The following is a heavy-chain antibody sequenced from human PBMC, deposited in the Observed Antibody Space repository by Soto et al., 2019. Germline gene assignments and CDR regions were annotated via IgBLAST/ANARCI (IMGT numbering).Heavy chain of an antibody. Sequence: PGGSLRLSCAASVFTFSSYAMSWVRQAPGEGLEWVSCITGSGGGTYYADSVKGRFTISRDNSKNTLYLQMNSLRAEDTAVYSCAKDNTGYQGGFDPWGQGTLVTVSS. CDR2: ITGSGGGT. CDR1: VFTFSSYA. V-gene: IGHV3-23*01. CDR3: AKDNTGYQGGFDP. D-gene: IGHD5-18*01. J-gene: IGHJ5*02.